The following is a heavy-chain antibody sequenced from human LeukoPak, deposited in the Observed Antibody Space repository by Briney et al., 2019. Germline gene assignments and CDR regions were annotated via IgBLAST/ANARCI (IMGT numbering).Heavy chain of an antibody. CDR1: GFTFSTYA. CDR3: VGGYGGDY. Sequence: GGSLRLSCAASGFTFSTYAMSWVRQAPGKGLEWVSAISTTGVGKYYADSVKGRFTISRDNAKNTLYLQMNSLRAEDTAVYYCVGGYGGDYWGQGTLVTVSS. V-gene: IGHV3-23*01. D-gene: IGHD5-12*01. CDR2: ISTTGVGK. J-gene: IGHJ4*02.